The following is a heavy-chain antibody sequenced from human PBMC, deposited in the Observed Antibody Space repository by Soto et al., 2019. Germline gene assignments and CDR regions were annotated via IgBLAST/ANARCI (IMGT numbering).Heavy chain of an antibody. CDR1: GYTFTSYA. D-gene: IGHD4-17*01. CDR2: INAGNGNT. Sequence: QVQLVQSGAEEKKPGASVKVSCKASGYTFTSYAMHWVRQAPGQRLEWMGWINAGNGNTKYSQKFQGRVTITRDTSASTAYMELSSLRSEDTAVYYCARDPDYGDYGTSPADDYWGQGTLVPVSS. J-gene: IGHJ4*02. CDR3: ARDPDYGDYGTSPADDY. V-gene: IGHV1-3*05.